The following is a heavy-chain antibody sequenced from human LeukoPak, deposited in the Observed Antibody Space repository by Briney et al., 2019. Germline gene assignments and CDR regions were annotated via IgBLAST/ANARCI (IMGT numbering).Heavy chain of an antibody. CDR3: ARDRIGFWSGSGVFDI. J-gene: IGHJ3*02. Sequence: GGSLRLSCAASGFTFSSYWMSWVRQAPGKGLEWVANIKQDGSEKYYVDSVKGRFTISRDNARNSLYLQMNSLRAEDTAVYYCARDRIGFWSGSGVFDIWGQGTMVTVSS. V-gene: IGHV3-7*01. D-gene: IGHD3-3*01. CDR1: GFTFSSYW. CDR2: IKQDGSEK.